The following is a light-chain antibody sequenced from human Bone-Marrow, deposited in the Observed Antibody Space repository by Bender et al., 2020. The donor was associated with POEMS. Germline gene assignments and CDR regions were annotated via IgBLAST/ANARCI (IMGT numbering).Light chain of an antibody. CDR1: ALPNQY. J-gene: IGLJ3*02. CDR2: KDT. V-gene: IGLV3-25*03. CDR3: QSTDSSGRYRV. Sequence: SYELTQPPSMSVSPGQTARIACSGDALPNQYAYWYQQRPGQAPVLLIYKDTERPSGIPERFSGSSSGTIVTLTISGVQAEDEADYYCQSTDSSGRYRVFGGGTKLTVL.